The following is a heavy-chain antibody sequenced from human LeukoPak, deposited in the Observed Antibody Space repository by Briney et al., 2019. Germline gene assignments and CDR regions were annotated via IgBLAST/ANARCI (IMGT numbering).Heavy chain of an antibody. V-gene: IGHV3-23*01. CDR2: ISASGYST. CDR1: GFTFSSFA. J-gene: IGHJ3*02. Sequence: PGGSLRLSCAASGFTFSSFAMGWVRQAPGKGLEWVSPISASGYSTNYADSVKGRFTISRDNAKNSLYLQMNSLRAEDTAVYYCADDYGEEYAFDIWGQGTMVTVSS. CDR3: ADDYGEEYAFDI. D-gene: IGHD3-10*01.